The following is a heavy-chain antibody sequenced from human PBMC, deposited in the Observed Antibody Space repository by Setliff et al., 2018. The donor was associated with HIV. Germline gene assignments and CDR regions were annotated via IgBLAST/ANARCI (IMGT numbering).Heavy chain of an antibody. V-gene: IGHV1-3*01. CDR1: GYTFTSYA. J-gene: IGHJ3*02. D-gene: IGHD3-22*01. Sequence: ASVKVSCKASGYTFTSYAMHRVRQAPGQRLEWMGWINAGNGNTKYSQKFQGRVTITRDTSASTAYMELSSLRSEDTAVYYCASNSYYDSSGYRPSDAFDIWGQGTMVTVSS. CDR2: INAGNGNT. CDR3: ASNSYYDSSGYRPSDAFDI.